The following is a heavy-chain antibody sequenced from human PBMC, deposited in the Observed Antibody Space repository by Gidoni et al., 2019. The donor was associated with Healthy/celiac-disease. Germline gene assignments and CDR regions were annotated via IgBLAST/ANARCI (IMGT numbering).Heavy chain of an antibody. CDR2: ISSSSSTI. CDR1: GFTFSSYS. Sequence: EVQLVESGGGLVQPGGSLRLSCAASGFTFSSYSMNWVRQAPGKGLEWVSYISSSSSTIYYADSVKGRFTISRDNAKNSLYLQMNSLRDEDTAVYYCARGGRYSSSSGKGYFDYRGQGTLVTVSS. J-gene: IGHJ4*02. V-gene: IGHV3-48*02. CDR3: ARGGRYSSSSGKGYFDY. D-gene: IGHD6-6*01.